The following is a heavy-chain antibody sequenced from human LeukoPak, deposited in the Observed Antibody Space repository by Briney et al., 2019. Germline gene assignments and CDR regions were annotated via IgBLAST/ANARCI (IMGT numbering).Heavy chain of an antibody. CDR3: ARGIDY. CDR2: IYSGGST. Sequence: GGSLRLSCAASGFTFSSYAMSWVRQAPGKGLEWVSVIYSGGSTYYADSVKGRFTISRDNSKNTLYLQMNSLRAEDTAVYYCARGIDYWGQGTLVTVSS. CDR1: GFTFSSYA. J-gene: IGHJ4*02. V-gene: IGHV3-66*01.